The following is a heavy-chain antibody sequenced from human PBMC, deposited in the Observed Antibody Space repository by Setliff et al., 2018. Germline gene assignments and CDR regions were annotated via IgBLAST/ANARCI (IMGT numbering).Heavy chain of an antibody. D-gene: IGHD3-22*01. V-gene: IGHV1-69*13. CDR2: IIPIFGTA. Sequence: SVKVSCKASGGTFSSYAISWVRQAPGQGLEWMGGIIPIFGTANYAQKFQGRVTITADESTSTAYMELSSLSSVTAADTAVYYCARHPHYDSSGYRDYWGQGTLVTVSS. CDR3: ARHPHYDSSGYRDY. CDR1: GGTFSSYA. J-gene: IGHJ4*02.